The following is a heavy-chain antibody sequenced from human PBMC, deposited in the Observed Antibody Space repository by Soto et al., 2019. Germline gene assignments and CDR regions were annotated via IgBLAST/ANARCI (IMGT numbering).Heavy chain of an antibody. V-gene: IGHV3-23*01. CDR2: ISGSGGST. CDR1: GFTFSSYA. Sequence: PGGSLRLSCAASGFTFSSYAMSWVRQAPGKGLEWVSAISGSGGSTYYADSVKGRFTISRDNSKNTLYLQMNSLRAEDTAVYYCAKDHLSRLRFLEWLFPNYYGMDVWGQGTTVTSP. J-gene: IGHJ6*02. D-gene: IGHD3-3*01. CDR3: AKDHLSRLRFLEWLFPNYYGMDV.